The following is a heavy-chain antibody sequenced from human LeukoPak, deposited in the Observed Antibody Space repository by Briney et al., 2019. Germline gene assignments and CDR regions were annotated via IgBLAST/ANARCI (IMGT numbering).Heavy chain of an antibody. J-gene: IGHJ3*02. CDR1: GGSIXSGGYY. CDR2: IYYSGST. D-gene: IGHD2-15*01. CDR3: ARDRPRNCSGGSCYWYTGVFDI. Sequence: QTLSLTCTXSGGSIXSGGYYWSWIRQHPGKGLEWIGYIYYSGSTYYNPSLKSRFTISVDTSKNQFSLKLSSVTAADTAVYYCARDRPRNCSGGSCYWYTGVFDIWGQGTMVTVSS. V-gene: IGHV4-31*03.